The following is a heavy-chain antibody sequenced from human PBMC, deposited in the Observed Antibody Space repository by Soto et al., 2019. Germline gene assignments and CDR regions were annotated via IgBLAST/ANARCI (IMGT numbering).Heavy chain of an antibody. V-gene: IGHV3-48*02. Sequence: GGSLRLSCAASGFTFISYSMNWVLQAPGKGLEWVSYISSSSSTIYYADSVKGRFTISRDNAKNSLYLQMNSLRDEDTAVYYCARDPYVFSPSWFDPWGQGTLVTV. J-gene: IGHJ5*02. CDR3: ARDPYVFSPSWFDP. CDR2: ISSSSSTI. D-gene: IGHD2-21*01. CDR1: GFTFISYS.